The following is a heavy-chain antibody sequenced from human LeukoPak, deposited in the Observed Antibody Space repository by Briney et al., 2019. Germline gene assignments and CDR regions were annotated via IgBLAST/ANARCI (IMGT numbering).Heavy chain of an antibody. J-gene: IGHJ3*02. D-gene: IGHD1-26*01. Sequence: ESGGSLRLSCAASGFTFSCYAMKWVRQAPGKGLEWVSTISGSGASTYYADSVKGRFTISRDNSKNTLHLQMNSLRAEDTAVYYCAKDLRYSGSPRAFDIWGQGTMVTVSS. V-gene: IGHV3-23*01. CDR1: GFTFSCYA. CDR3: AKDLRYSGSPRAFDI. CDR2: ISGSGAST.